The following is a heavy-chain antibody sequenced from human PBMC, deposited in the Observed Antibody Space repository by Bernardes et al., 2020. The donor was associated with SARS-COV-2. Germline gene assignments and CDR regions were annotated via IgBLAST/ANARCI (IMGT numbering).Heavy chain of an antibody. CDR1: GFSFSTYA. CDR2: ISGSGGST. CDR3: AKGGGIPEVGLKANCQLGFDP. D-gene: IGHD1-1*01. Sequence: GGSLRLSCAASGFSFSTYAMSWVRQAPGKGLEWVSAISGSGGSTYSADSVRGRFTISRDNSKNTLYLQMNSLRAEDTALYYFAKGGGIPEVGLKANCQLGFDPWGQGTLVTVSS. V-gene: IGHV3-23*01. J-gene: IGHJ5*02.